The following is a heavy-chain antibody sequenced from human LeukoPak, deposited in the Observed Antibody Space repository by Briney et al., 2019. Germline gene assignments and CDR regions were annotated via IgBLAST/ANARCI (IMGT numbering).Heavy chain of an antibody. CDR3: ARAPPWENYYDSSGYYWYFDL. Sequence: SETLSLTCAVYGGSFSGYYWSWIRQPPGKGLEWIGEINHSGSTNCNPSLKSRVTISVDTSKNQFSLKLSSVTAADTAVYYCARAPPWENYYDSSGYYWYFDLWGRGTLVTVSS. D-gene: IGHD3-22*01. J-gene: IGHJ2*01. CDR2: INHSGST. V-gene: IGHV4-34*01. CDR1: GGSFSGYY.